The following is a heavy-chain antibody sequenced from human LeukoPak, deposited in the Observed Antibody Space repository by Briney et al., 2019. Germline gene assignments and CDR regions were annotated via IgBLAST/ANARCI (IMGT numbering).Heavy chain of an antibody. CDR2: IYNSGSA. Sequence: GGSQRLSCAVSGFTVISNYMSWVRQAPGKGLEWVSVIYNSGSAYYADSVKGRFTISRDSSKNTLYLQMNSLRAEDTAVYYCARDVPAISGSYYYFDYWGQGTLVTVPS. CDR3: ARDVPAISGSYYYFDY. D-gene: IGHD3-10*01. CDR1: GFTVISNY. J-gene: IGHJ4*02. V-gene: IGHV3-66*03.